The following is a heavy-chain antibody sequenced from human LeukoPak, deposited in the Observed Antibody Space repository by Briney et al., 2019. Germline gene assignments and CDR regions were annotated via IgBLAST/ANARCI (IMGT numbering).Heavy chain of an antibody. CDR3: AREWAGLDY. J-gene: IGHJ4*02. CDR1: GFTFSSYS. Sequence: GGSLRLSCAASGFTFSSYSMNWVRQAPGKGLEWVSSISSSSSYIHYADSVKGRFTISRDNAKNSLYLQMNSLRAEDTAVYYCAREWAGLDYWGQGTLVTVSS. CDR2: ISSSSSYI. D-gene: IGHD6-19*01. V-gene: IGHV3-21*01.